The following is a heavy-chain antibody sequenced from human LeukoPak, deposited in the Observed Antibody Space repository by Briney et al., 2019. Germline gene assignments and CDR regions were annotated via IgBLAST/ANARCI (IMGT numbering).Heavy chain of an antibody. J-gene: IGHJ6*03. D-gene: IGHD1-1*01. V-gene: IGHV3-30*02. Sequence: GGSLRLSCVASGFTFSSYTIQWVRQAPGKGLEWVAFIRYDGSNKYYADSVKGRFTISRDNSKNTLYLQMNSLRAEDTAVYYCAKELEYYMDVWGKGTTVTVSS. CDR3: AKELEYYMDV. CDR1: GFTFSSYT. CDR2: IRYDGSNK.